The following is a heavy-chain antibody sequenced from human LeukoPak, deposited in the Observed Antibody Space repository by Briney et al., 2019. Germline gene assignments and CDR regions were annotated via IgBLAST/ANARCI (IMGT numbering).Heavy chain of an antibody. CDR1: GFTFSSFW. Sequence: GGSLRLSCVGSGFTFSSFWMNWVRQVPGKGLEWLANIKEDGSVTTHVESVKGRFTISRDNAENVLYLQMNSLRVEGTGIYYCARGRPTPGTDYWGQGILVTVSS. CDR2: IKEDGSVT. CDR3: ARGRPTPGTDY. V-gene: IGHV3-7*04. D-gene: IGHD6-13*01. J-gene: IGHJ4*02.